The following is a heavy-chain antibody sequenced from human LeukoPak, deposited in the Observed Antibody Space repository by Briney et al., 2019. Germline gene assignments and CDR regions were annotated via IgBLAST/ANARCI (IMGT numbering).Heavy chain of an antibody. V-gene: IGHV1-18*01. CDR2: ISAYNGNT. CDR1: GYTFTSYG. CDR3: ASLAAAGRGNGDY. D-gene: IGHD6-13*01. Sequence: ASVKVSCKASGYTFTSYGISWVRQAPGQGLEWMGWISAYNGNTNYAQKFQGRVTMTRDTSTSTVYMELSSLRSEDTAVYYCASLAAAGRGNGDYWGQGTLVTVSS. J-gene: IGHJ4*02.